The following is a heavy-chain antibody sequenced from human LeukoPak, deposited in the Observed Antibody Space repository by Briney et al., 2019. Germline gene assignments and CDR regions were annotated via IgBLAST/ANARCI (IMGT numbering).Heavy chain of an antibody. D-gene: IGHD5-24*01. V-gene: IGHV1-46*01. Sequence: ASVKVSCTASGYIFTSYYIHWVRQAPGQGLEWMGIINPSGGSTGYAQNFQGRLTMTSDTSARTVYMELSSLRSEDTAVYYCARIRDGYNDAYDIWGQGTVVTVPS. CDR1: GYIFTSYY. CDR2: INPSGGST. CDR3: ARIRDGYNDAYDI. J-gene: IGHJ3*02.